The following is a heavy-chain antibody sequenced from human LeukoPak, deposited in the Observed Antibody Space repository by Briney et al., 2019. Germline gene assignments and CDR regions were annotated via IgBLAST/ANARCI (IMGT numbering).Heavy chain of an antibody. CDR2: ISSSSSYI. D-gene: IGHD6-13*01. Sequence: GGSLRLSCAASGITFSSYSMNWVRQAPGKGLEWVSSISSSSSYIYYADSVKGRFTISRDNAKNSLYLQMNSLRAEDTAVYYCARAYLPEAAAAYWGQGTLVTVSS. V-gene: IGHV3-21*01. J-gene: IGHJ4*02. CDR1: GITFSSYS. CDR3: ARAYLPEAAAAY.